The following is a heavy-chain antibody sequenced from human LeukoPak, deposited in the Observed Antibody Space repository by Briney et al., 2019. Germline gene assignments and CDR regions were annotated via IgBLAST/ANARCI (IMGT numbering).Heavy chain of an antibody. Sequence: GGSLRLSCAASGFTFSSYAMSWVRQAPGKGLEWVSAISGSGGSTYYADSVKGRFTISRDNSKNTLYLQMNSLRAEDTAVYYCAKVGRRSGYLNYFDYWGQGTLVTVSS. CDR1: GFTFSSYA. CDR3: AKVGRRSGYLNYFDY. J-gene: IGHJ4*02. V-gene: IGHV3-23*01. CDR2: ISGSGGST. D-gene: IGHD3-3*01.